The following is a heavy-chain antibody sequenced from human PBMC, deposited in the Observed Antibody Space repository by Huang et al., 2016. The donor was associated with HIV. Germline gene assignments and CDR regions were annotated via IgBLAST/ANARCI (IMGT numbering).Heavy chain of an antibody. V-gene: IGHV1-8*01. J-gene: IGHJ4*02. CDR1: GYSFASYD. CDR2: MNHNSGNT. Sequence: QVQLVQSGAEVRKPGASVKVSCEASGYSFASYDINWVRQATGKGLEWMGWMNHNSGNTGYAQKFQGRVTMTRNTSISTAYMELSSLRSEDTAKYFCVRGWYIAALPYFDYWGQGTLVTVSS. CDR3: VRGWYIAALPYFDY. D-gene: IGHD6-6*01.